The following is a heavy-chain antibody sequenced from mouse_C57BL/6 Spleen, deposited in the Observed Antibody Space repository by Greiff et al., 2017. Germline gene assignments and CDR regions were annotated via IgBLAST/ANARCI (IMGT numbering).Heavy chain of an antibody. D-gene: IGHD4-1*01. CDR2: IYPGSGST. Sequence: QVQLQQPGAELVKPGASVKMSCKASGYTFTSYWITWVKQRPGQGLEWIGDIYPGSGSTNYNEKFKSKATLAVDTSSSTAYMQLSSLTSEDSAVYYCARRLVWYFDVWGTGTTVTVSS. CDR1: GYTFTSYW. CDR3: ARRLVWYFDV. V-gene: IGHV1-55*01. J-gene: IGHJ1*03.